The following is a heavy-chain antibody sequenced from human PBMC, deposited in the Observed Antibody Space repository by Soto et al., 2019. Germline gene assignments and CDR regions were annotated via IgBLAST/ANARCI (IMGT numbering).Heavy chain of an antibody. V-gene: IGHV4-4*07. CDR2: FHTSGIS. Sequence: QVQLHESGPGLVKPSETLSLTCSVSGGSITSYYWTWIRQPAGQGLEWIGRFHTSGISNYNPSLKVRVTMSADTSKNHFSLRLRSVTAADTAMYYCARVSNGQFYNWFVPWGQGALVTVSS. CDR3: ARVSNGQFYNWFVP. J-gene: IGHJ5*02. CDR1: GGSITSYY.